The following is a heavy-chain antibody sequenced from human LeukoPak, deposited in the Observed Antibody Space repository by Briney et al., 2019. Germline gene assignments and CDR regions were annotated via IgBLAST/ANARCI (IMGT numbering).Heavy chain of an antibody. CDR2: IYYSGST. J-gene: IGHJ4*02. V-gene: IGHV4-59*12. CDR3: ASHSGGYAY. D-gene: IGHD5-12*01. CDR1: GGSISNYY. Sequence: SETLSLTCTVSGGSISNYYWSWIRQPPGKGLEWIGYIYYSGSTNYNPSLKSRVTISLDTSKNQFSLKLSSVTAADTAVYYCASHSGGYAYWGQGTLVTVSS.